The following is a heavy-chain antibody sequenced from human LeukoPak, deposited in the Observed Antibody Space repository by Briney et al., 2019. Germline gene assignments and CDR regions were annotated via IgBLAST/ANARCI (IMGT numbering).Heavy chain of an antibody. D-gene: IGHD4-17*01. V-gene: IGHV5-51*01. CDR3: ARPSYGASDY. CDR2: IYPDDSRT. Sequence: GESLKISCKGSGYRFTRSWIGWVRQMPGKGLEWLGIIYPDDSRTRYSPSFQGQVTISVDKSITTAYLQWTSLKASDTAMYYCARPSYGASDYWGQGTLVTVSS. CDR1: GYRFTRSW. J-gene: IGHJ4*02.